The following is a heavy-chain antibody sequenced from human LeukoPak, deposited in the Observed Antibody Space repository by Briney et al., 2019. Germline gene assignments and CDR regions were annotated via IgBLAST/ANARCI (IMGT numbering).Heavy chain of an antibody. CDR2: ISYDGSNK. J-gene: IGHJ4*02. CDR3: ATGGKFDFWSGYHIDN. CDR1: GFTFSSNA. D-gene: IGHD3-3*01. V-gene: IGHV3-30*04. Sequence: PGRSLRVSCEVSGFTFSSNAMHWVRQAPGKGLEWVAVISYDGSNKNFADSVKGRFTVSRDNSKHTLYLHMNSLRSDDTAMYYCATGGKFDFWSGYHIDNWGQGTLVTVSS.